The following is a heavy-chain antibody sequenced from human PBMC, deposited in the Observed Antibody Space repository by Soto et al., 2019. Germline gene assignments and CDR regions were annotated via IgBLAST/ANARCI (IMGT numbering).Heavy chain of an antibody. D-gene: IGHD3-9*01. CDR3: GRRSGLLTGYHQNNWYFDL. Sequence: QITLEESGPTLVKPTQTLTLTCTFSGFSLTSRGVGVGWIRQPPGKALEWLALIYWNDDQRYNPSLNTRLTITKHISRNQVVLTMTNMDPVDTATYYCGRRSGLLTGYHQNNWYFDLWGRGTLVSVS. J-gene: IGHJ2*01. V-gene: IGHV2-5*01. CDR2: IYWNDDQ. CDR1: GFSLTSRGVG.